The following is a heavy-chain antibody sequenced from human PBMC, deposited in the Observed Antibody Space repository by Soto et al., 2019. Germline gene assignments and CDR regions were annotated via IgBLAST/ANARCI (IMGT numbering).Heavy chain of an antibody. CDR2: INPSGGST. V-gene: IGHV1-46*01. Sequence: ASVKVSSKAAGYTFTSYYMHWVRQAPGQGLEWMGIINPSGGSTCYAQKFQGRFTMTRDTSTSTVYMELSSLRSEDTAVYYCARDSAYYDFWRGHSYFDYWGQGTLVTVS. CDR3: ARDSAYYDFWRGHSYFDY. D-gene: IGHD3-3*01. J-gene: IGHJ4*02. CDR1: GYTFTSYY.